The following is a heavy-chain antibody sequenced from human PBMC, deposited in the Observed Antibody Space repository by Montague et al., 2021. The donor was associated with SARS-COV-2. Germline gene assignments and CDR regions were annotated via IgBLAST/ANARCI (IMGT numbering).Heavy chain of an antibody. CDR1: GGSISSSSYY. CDR3: ARQPVLLWFGELFRGGGMDV. V-gene: IGHV4-39*01. CDR2: IYYSGST. D-gene: IGHD3-10*01. Sequence: SESLSLICTVSGGSISSSSYYWGWIRQPPGKGLEWIGSIYYSGSTYYNPSLKSRVTISVDTSKNQFSLKLSSVTAADTAVYYCARQPVLLWFGELFRGGGMDVWGQGTTVTVSS. J-gene: IGHJ6*02.